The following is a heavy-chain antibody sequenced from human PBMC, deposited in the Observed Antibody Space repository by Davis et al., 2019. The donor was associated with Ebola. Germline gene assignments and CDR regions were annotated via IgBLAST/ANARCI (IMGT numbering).Heavy chain of an antibody. Sequence: AASVKVSCKASGYTFTSYGISWVRQAPGQGLEWMGWISAYNGNTNYAQKLQGRVTMTTDTSTSTAYMELRSLRSDDTAVYYCARDRSTVTTMYYYGMDVWGQGTTVTVPS. V-gene: IGHV1-18*01. CDR3: ARDRSTVTTMYYYGMDV. J-gene: IGHJ6*02. D-gene: IGHD4-17*01. CDR1: GYTFTSYG. CDR2: ISAYNGNT.